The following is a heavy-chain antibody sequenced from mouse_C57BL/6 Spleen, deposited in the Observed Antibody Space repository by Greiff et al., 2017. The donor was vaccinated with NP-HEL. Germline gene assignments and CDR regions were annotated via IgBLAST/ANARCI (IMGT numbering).Heavy chain of an antibody. Sequence: VQLQQSGPELVKPGASVKISCKASGYSFTDYNMNWVKQSNGKSLEWIGVINPNYGTTSYNQKFKGKAPLTVDQSASTAYMQLNSQTSEDAAVDYGANYYGSSYGFAYWGQGTLVTVSA. D-gene: IGHD1-1*01. V-gene: IGHV1-39*01. J-gene: IGHJ3*01. CDR2: INPNYGTT. CDR1: GYSFTDYN. CDR3: ANYYGSSYGFAY.